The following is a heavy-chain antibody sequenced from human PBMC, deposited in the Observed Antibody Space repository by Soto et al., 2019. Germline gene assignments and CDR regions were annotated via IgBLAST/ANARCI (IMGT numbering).Heavy chain of an antibody. V-gene: IGHV3-30-3*01. CDR3: ARDLHYGDADH. Sequence: QVQLVESGGGVVQPGRSLRLSCAASGFTFSSYAMHWVRQAPGKGLEWVAVISYDGSNKYYADSVKGRFTISRDNSKNTLYLQMNSLRAEDTAVYYCARDLHYGDADHWGQGTLVTVSS. CDR1: GFTFSSYA. CDR2: ISYDGSNK. D-gene: IGHD4-17*01. J-gene: IGHJ4*02.